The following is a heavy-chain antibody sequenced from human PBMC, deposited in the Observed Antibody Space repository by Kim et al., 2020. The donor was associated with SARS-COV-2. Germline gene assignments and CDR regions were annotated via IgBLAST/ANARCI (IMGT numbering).Heavy chain of an antibody. CDR2: ISSSSSYI. D-gene: IGHD2-15*01. J-gene: IGHJ3*02. Sequence: GGSLRLSCAASGFTFSSYSMNWVRQAPGKGLEWVSSISSSSSYIYYADSVKGRFTISRDNAKNSLYLQMNSLRAEDTAVYYCARAGGCSGGSCYFWAFDIWGQGTMVTVSS. CDR1: GFTFSSYS. CDR3: ARAGGCSGGSCYFWAFDI. V-gene: IGHV3-21*01.